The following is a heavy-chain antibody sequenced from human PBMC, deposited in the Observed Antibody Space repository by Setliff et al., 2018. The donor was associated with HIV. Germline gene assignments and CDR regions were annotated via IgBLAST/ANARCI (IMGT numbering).Heavy chain of an antibody. D-gene: IGHD3-10*01. CDR1: GGSISSGSYY. Sequence: SETLSLTCTVSGGSISSGSYYWSWIRQPAGKGLEWIGRIYTSGSTNYNPSLKSRVTISVDTSKNQFSLKLSSVTAADTAVYYCARTLLWFGESVYFDYWGREPWSPSPQ. CDR3: ARTLLWFGESVYFDY. V-gene: IGHV4-61*02. J-gene: IGHJ4*02. CDR2: IYTSGST.